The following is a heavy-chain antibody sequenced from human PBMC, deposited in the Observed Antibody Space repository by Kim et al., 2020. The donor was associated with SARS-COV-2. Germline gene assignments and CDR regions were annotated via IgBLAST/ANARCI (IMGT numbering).Heavy chain of an antibody. Sequence: GGSLRLSCAASGFTVSSNYMSWVRQAPGKGLEWVSVIYSGGSTYYADSVKGRFTISRDNSKNTLYLQMNSLRAEDTAVYYCAGEKITMVRGVKFFDYWGQGTLVTVSS. CDR1: GFTVSSNY. D-gene: IGHD3-10*01. CDR3: AGEKITMVRGVKFFDY. V-gene: IGHV3-53*03. J-gene: IGHJ4*02. CDR2: IYSGGST.